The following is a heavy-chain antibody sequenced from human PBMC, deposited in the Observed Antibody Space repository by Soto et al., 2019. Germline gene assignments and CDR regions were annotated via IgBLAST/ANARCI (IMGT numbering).Heavy chain of an antibody. CDR3: ARGAVPRHYNFWSGYYFADWFDS. J-gene: IGHJ5*01. CDR1: GGSFGGYF. V-gene: IGHV4-34*01. Sequence: TLSLTCAVYGGSFGGYFRSWIRQPPGKGLEWIGEINHSGGTNYNPSLKSRITISLDTSKNQFSLKLSSVTAADTAVYYCARGAVPRHYNFWSGYYFADWFDSWGQGSLVTVSS. CDR2: INHSGGT. D-gene: IGHD3-3*01.